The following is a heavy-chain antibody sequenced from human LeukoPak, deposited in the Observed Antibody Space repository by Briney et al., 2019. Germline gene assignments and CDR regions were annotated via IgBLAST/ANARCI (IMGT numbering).Heavy chain of an antibody. J-gene: IGHJ4*02. D-gene: IGHD3-22*01. V-gene: IGHV1-18*01. Sequence: ASVRVSCKASGGTFSSYAISWVRQAPGQGLEWMGWISAYNGNTNYAQKLQGRVTMTTDTSTSTAYMELRSLRSDDTAVYYCARDGYYYDSSGYYYWYFDYWGQGTLVTVSS. CDR1: GGTFSSYA. CDR3: ARDGYYYDSSGYYYWYFDY. CDR2: ISAYNGNT.